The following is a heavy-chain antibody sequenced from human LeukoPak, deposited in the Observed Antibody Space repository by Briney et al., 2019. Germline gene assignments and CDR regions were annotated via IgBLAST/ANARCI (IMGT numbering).Heavy chain of an antibody. D-gene: IGHD3-10*01. CDR3: ARGMVRGIDY. J-gene: IGHJ4*02. CDR2: IYYSGST. CDR1: GGSISSYY. V-gene: IGHV4-59*01. Sequence: SETLSLTCTVSGGSISSYYWSWIRQPPGKGLEWIGYIYYSGSTNYNPSLKSRVTISVDTSKNQFSLKLSSVTAADTAVYYCARGMVRGIDYWGQGTLVTVSS.